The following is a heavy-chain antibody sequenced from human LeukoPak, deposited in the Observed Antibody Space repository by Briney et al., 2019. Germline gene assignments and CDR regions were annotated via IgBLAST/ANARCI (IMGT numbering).Heavy chain of an antibody. CDR2: ISAYNGNT. Sequence: ASVKVSCKASGYTFTSYGISWVRQAPGQGLEWMGWISAYNGNTNYAQKLQGRVTMTTDTSTSTAYMELRSLRSDDTAVYYCARFREYDSSGYYLVWGQGTLVTVSS. V-gene: IGHV1-18*01. CDR1: GYTFTSYG. D-gene: IGHD3-22*01. CDR3: ARFREYDSSGYYLV. J-gene: IGHJ4*02.